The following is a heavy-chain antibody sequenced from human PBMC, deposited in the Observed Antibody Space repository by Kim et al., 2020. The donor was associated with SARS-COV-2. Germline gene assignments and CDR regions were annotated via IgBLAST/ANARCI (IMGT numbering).Heavy chain of an antibody. J-gene: IGHJ6*01. D-gene: IGHD6-19*01. CDR2: INHSGST. Sequence: SETLSLTCAVYGGSFSGYYWSWIRQPPGKGLEWIGEINHSGSTNYNPSLKSRVTISVDTSKNQFSLKLSSVTAADTAVYYCARARAGRTLYYYYYGMDV. CDR3: ARARAGRTLYYYYYGMDV. V-gene: IGHV4-34*01. CDR1: GGSFSGYY.